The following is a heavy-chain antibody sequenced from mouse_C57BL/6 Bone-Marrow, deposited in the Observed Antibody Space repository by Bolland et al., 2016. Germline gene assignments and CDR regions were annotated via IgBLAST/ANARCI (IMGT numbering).Heavy chain of an antibody. D-gene: IGHD2-1*01. Sequence: IYPGDGDTNYNGKFKGKATLTADKSSSTAYMQLSSLTSEDSAVYFCARTGGKGTYWGQGTVV. CDR2: IYPGDGDT. J-gene: IGHJ3*01. CDR3: ARTGGKGTY. V-gene: IGHV1-80*01.